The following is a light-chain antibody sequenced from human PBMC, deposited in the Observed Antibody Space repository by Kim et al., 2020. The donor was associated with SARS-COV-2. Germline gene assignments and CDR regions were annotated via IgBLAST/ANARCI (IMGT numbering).Light chain of an antibody. J-gene: IGKJ2*01. CDR3: QQYGSSPPNT. Sequence: EIVLPQSPGTLSLSPGERATLSCRASQSISSPYLAWYQQKPGQAPRLLIYGTSSRATGIPDRFSGSGSGTDFTLTISRLEPEDSAVYYCQQYGSSPPNTFGQGTKLEI. CDR2: GTS. V-gene: IGKV3-20*01. CDR1: QSISSPY.